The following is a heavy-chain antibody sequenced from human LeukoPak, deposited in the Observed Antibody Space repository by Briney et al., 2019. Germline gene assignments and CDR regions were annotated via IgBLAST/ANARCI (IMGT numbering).Heavy chain of an antibody. CDR3: ATFTGATAF. D-gene: IGHD1-26*01. CDR2: LNPNTGGA. J-gene: IGHJ4*02. Sequence: ASVKVSCKASGYVFTAYHLHWVRQAPRQGLELVGWLNPNTGGANYAQKFQGRVTMTRDTSIATAYMELTGLTSDDTALYFCATFTGATAFWGQGTLVTVSS. V-gene: IGHV1-2*02. CDR1: GYVFTAYH.